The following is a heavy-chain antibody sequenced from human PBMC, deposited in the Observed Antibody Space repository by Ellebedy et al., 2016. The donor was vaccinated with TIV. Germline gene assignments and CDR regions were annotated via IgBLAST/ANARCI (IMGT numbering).Heavy chain of an antibody. D-gene: IGHD5-24*01. V-gene: IGHV4-59*12. CDR2: IYYSGST. J-gene: IGHJ6*02. Sequence: SETLSLXXTVSGGSISSYYWSWIRQPPGKGLEWIGYIYYSGSTYYNPSLKSRVTISVDTSKNQFSLKLSSVTAADTAVYYCARDLRVEMATSRLERHYGMDVWGQGTTVTVSS. CDR1: GGSISSYY. CDR3: ARDLRVEMATSRLERHYGMDV.